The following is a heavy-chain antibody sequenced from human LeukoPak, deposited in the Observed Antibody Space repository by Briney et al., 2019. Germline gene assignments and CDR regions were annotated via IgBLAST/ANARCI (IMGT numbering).Heavy chain of an antibody. CDR1: GFTFSDYY. D-gene: IGHD3-22*01. CDR3: ARDRRYRDSSVHYDVYDL. V-gene: IGHV3-7*05. Sequence: PGGSLRLSCAASGFTFSDYYVSWIRQAPGKGLEWVANIKEDGSEEYYVASVKGRFTFSRDNAKNSLYVQMNNVRVEDTAMYYCARDRRYRDSSVHYDVYDLWGQGTMVTVSS. CDR2: IKEDGSEE. J-gene: IGHJ3*01.